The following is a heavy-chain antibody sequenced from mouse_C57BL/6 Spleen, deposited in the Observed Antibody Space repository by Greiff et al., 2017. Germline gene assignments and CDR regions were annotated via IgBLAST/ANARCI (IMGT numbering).Heavy chain of an antibody. Sequence: QVQLQQPGAELVKPGASVKMSCKASGYTFTSYWITWVKQRPGQGLEWIGDIYPGSGSTNYNEKFKSKATLAVDTSSSTAYMQLSSLTSEDSAVYYSARECVDYGSDSMDYWGQGTTLTVSS. V-gene: IGHV1-55*01. J-gene: IGHJ2*01. CDR2: IYPGSGST. D-gene: IGHD1-1*01. CDR1: GYTFTSYW. CDR3: ARECVDYGSDSMDY.